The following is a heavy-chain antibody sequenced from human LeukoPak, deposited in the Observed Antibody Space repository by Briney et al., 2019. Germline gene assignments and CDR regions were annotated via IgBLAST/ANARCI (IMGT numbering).Heavy chain of an antibody. Sequence: TGGSLRLSCAASGFTFSSYWMSWVRQAPGKGLEWVANIKQDGSEKYYVDSVKGRFTISRDNAKNSLYLQMSSLRAEDTAVYYCARGITMVRGVEYGMDVWGQGTTVTVSS. CDR2: IKQDGSEK. D-gene: IGHD3-10*01. CDR1: GFTFSSYW. J-gene: IGHJ6*02. V-gene: IGHV3-7*03. CDR3: ARGITMVRGVEYGMDV.